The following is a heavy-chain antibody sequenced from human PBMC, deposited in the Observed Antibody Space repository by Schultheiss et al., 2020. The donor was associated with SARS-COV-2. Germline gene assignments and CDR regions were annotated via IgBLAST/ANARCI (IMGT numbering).Heavy chain of an antibody. V-gene: IGHV1-18*01. CDR1: GYTFTSYG. Sequence: ASVKVSCKASGYTFTSYGISWVRQAPGQGLEWMGWISAYNGNTNYAQKLQGRVTMTTDTSTSTAYMELRSLRSDDTAVYYCARALNYCSSTSCYEGWFDPWGQGTLVTVSS. D-gene: IGHD2-2*01. CDR2: ISAYNGNT. J-gene: IGHJ5*02. CDR3: ARALNYCSSTSCYEGWFDP.